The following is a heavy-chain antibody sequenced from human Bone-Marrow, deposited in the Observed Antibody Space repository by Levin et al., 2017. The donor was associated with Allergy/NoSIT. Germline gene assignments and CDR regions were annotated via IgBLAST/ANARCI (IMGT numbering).Heavy chain of an antibody. Sequence: PGGSLRLSCAASGFTFSDHYMDWVRQAPGKGLEWVGRTRNKPNSYTTEYAASVKGRFTVSRDDSKNSLYLQMNSLNTEDTAVYYCARSGTERQNYYYGMDVWGQGTTVTVSS. CDR2: TRNKPNSYTT. V-gene: IGHV3-72*01. CDR3: ARSGTERQNYYYGMDV. D-gene: IGHD1-1*01. J-gene: IGHJ6*02. CDR1: GFTFSDHY.